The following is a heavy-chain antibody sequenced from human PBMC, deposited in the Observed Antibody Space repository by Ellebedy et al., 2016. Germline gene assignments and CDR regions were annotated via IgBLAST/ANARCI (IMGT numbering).Heavy chain of an antibody. CDR2: VNDSGST. CDR3: AREGNDDSSGYYDAGAFDI. J-gene: IGHJ3*02. V-gene: IGHV4-34*01. Sequence: SETLSLTCTVYGGSFSGYYWTWIRQPPGKGLEWIGEVNDSGSTNYNPSLKSRVTISVDRSKNQFSLKLSSVTAADTAVYYCAREGNDDSSGYYDAGAFDIWGQGTMVTVSS. D-gene: IGHD3-22*01. CDR1: GGSFSGYY.